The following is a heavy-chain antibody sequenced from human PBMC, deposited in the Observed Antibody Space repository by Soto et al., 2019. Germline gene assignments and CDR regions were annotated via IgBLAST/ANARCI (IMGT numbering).Heavy chain of an antibody. CDR2: ISDSGSVT. J-gene: IGHJ3*02. V-gene: IGHV3-11*01. D-gene: IGHD2-15*01. CDR3: ARCLLGVGDPFDI. CDR1: GFTFSNYY. Sequence: QVQLVDSGGGLVKPGGSLRLSCAASGFTFSNYYMTWIRQAPGKGLEWISYISDSGSVTYYADSVQGRFSISRDNAKNSLFLEMNDLRVVDTAVYYCARCLLGVGDPFDIWGQGTMVTVSS.